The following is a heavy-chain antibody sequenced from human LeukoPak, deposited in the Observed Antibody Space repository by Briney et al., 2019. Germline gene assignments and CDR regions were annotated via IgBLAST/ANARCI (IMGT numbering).Heavy chain of an antibody. Sequence: ASVKVSCKASGYTFTGYYMHWVRQAPGQGLEWMGWINPNSGGTNYAQKFQGWVTMTRDTSISTAYMELSRLRSDDTAVYYCARDGKGFCSGGSCSEPVYFFASGAKGPLVTVSS. D-gene: IGHD2-15*01. J-gene: IGHJ4*02. CDR3: ARDGKGFCSGGSCSEPVYFFAS. CDR1: GYTFTGYY. CDR2: INPNSGGT. V-gene: IGHV1-2*04.